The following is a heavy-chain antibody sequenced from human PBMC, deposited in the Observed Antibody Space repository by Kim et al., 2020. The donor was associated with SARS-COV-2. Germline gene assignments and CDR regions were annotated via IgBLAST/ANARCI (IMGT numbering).Heavy chain of an antibody. V-gene: IGHV3-15*01. D-gene: IGHD3-16*01. CDR3: TTDSGVLWYEGISFDY. J-gene: IGHJ4*02. CDR1: GFTFSNAW. Sequence: GGSLRLSCAASGFTFSNAWMSWVRQAPGKGLEWVGRIKCNTDGGTTDYAAPVKGRFTISRDDPKNTLYLQMNSLKTEDTAMYYCTTDSGVLWYEGISFDYWGQGALVTVSS. CDR2: IKCNTDGGTT.